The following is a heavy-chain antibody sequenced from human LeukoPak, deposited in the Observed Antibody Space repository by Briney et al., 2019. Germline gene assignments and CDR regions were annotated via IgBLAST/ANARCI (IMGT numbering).Heavy chain of an antibody. V-gene: IGHV3-74*01. Sequence: PGGSLRLSCAASGFTFSSYWMHWVRQAPGKGLVWVSRINSDGSSTSYADSVKGRFTISRDNAKSTLYLQMNSLRAEDTAVYYCARVIPNYYYDSSGYYSGLAFDIWGQGTMVTVSS. CDR3: ARVIPNYYYDSSGYYSGLAFDI. D-gene: IGHD3-22*01. J-gene: IGHJ3*02. CDR1: GFTFSSYW. CDR2: INSDGSST.